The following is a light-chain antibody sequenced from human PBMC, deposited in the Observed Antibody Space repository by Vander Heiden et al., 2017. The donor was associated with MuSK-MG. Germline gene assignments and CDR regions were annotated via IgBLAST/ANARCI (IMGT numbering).Light chain of an antibody. CDR3: RQGDNYPRT. CDR2: AAS. CDR1: QGIRND. V-gene: IGKV1-6*01. Sequence: AIQMTQSPSTLSASVGDRVTITCRASQGIRNDLGWYQQKPGKAPKLLIYAASNLHSGVPSRFSGSGSGTDFTLTISSLKPEDFATYYCRQGDNYPRTFGRGTKVXIK. J-gene: IGKJ1*01.